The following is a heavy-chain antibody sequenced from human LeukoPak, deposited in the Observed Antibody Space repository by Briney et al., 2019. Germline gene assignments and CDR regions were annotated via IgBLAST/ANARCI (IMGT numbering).Heavy chain of an antibody. J-gene: IGHJ4*02. CDR3: ARDAGTFDWSGGYFDC. V-gene: IGHV3-7*04. D-gene: IGHD3-9*01. CDR1: GFTFSNHC. Sequence: PGGCLRLSCAPPGFTFSNHCMSWVRQAPGKGLEWVANIKRDGSETHYVDSVKGRFTISRDNAKNSLSLQMSSLRAEDTAVYYCARDAGTFDWSGGYFDCWGQGTLVTVSS. CDR2: IKRDGSET.